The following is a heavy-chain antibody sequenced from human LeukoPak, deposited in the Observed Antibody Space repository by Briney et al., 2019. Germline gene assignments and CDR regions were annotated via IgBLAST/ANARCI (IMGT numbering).Heavy chain of an antibody. CDR1: GGTFSSYA. J-gene: IGHJ4*02. CDR2: IIPIFSTA. D-gene: IGHD6-19*01. CDR3: ASMGSGWGVPIN. V-gene: IGHV1-69*05. Sequence: SVKVSCKASGGTFSSYAISWVRQAPGQGLEWMGGIIPIFSTANYAQKFQGRVTITTDESTSTAYMELSSLRSEDTAVYYCASMGSGWGVPINWGQGTLVTVSS.